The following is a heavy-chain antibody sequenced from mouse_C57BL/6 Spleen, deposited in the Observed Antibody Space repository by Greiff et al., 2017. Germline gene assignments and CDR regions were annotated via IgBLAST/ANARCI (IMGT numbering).Heavy chain of an antibody. D-gene: IGHD4-1*01. Sequence: QVQLQQSGAELVMPGASVKLSCKASGYTFTSYWMHWVKQRPGQGLEWIGEIDPSDSYTNYNQKFKGKSTLTVDKSSSTAYMQLSSLTSEDSAVYYCARGVGREGVYFDYWGQGTTLTVSS. CDR2: IDPSDSYT. CDR3: ARGVGREGVYFDY. CDR1: GYTFTSYW. V-gene: IGHV1-69*01. J-gene: IGHJ2*01.